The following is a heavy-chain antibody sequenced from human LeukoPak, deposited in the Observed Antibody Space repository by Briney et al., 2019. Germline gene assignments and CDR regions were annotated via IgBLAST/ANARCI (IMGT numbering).Heavy chain of an antibody. J-gene: IGHJ4*02. CDR1: RVSNSSSNW. CDR2: IYHSGST. D-gene: IGHD3-22*01. V-gene: IGHV4-4*02. CDR3: AEEHGGGYMGY. Sequence: PSGTLSLTCAVSRVSNSSSNWSSWVRQPPGKGLEWIGEIYHSGSTNYNPSLKSRVTISVDKSKNQFSLKLSSVTAADTAVYYCAEEHGGGYMGYWGQGTLVTVSS.